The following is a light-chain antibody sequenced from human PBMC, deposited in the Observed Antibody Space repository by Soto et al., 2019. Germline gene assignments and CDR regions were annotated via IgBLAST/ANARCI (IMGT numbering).Light chain of an antibody. CDR3: QVWDSSSDHYV. Sequence: SYELTQPPSVSVAPGRTARITCGGNNIGSKSVHWYQQKTGQAPVMVVYDDRDRPSGIPERFSGSNSGNTATLTISRVEAGDEADYYCQVWDSSSDHYVFGTGTKLTVL. CDR2: DDR. J-gene: IGLJ1*01. CDR1: NIGSKS. V-gene: IGLV3-21*02.